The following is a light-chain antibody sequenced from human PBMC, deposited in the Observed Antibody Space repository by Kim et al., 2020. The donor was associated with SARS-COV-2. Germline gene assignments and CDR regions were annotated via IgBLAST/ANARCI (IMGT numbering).Light chain of an antibody. CDR1: KLGDKY. V-gene: IGLV3-1*01. J-gene: IGLJ2*01. CDR3: QAWDSSTA. CDR2: QDS. Sequence: VSVSPGQTASIPCSGDKLGDKYACWYQQKPGQSPVLVIYQDSKRPSGIPERFSGSNSGNTATLTISGTQAMDEADYYCQAWDSSTAFGGGTQLTVL.